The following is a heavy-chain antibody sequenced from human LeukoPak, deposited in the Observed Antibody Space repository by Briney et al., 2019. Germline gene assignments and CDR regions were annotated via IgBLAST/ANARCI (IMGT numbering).Heavy chain of an antibody. CDR2: ISGSGGST. D-gene: IGHD4-17*01. CDR1: GFTFSSYA. V-gene: IGHV3-23*01. Sequence: PGGSLRLSCAASGFTFSSYAMSWVRQAPGKGLEWVSVISGSGGSTYYADSVKGRFTISRDNSKNTLYLQMNSLRAEDTAVYYCARDKTTVTTFYYYGMDVWGQGTTVTVSS. J-gene: IGHJ6*02. CDR3: ARDKTTVTTFYYYGMDV.